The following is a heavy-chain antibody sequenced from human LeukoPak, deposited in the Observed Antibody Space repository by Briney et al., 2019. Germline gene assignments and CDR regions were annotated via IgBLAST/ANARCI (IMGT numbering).Heavy chain of an antibody. CDR3: ARGLYYDSSGYYPGYLFDY. CDR1: GGSFSGYY. D-gene: IGHD3-22*01. V-gene: IGHV4-34*01. Sequence: SETLSLTCAVYGGSFSGYYWSWIRQPPGKGLEWIGYIYHSGSTYYNPSLKSRVTISVDRSKNQFSLKPSSVTAADTAVYYCARGLYYDSSGYYPGYLFDYWGQGTLVTVSS. J-gene: IGHJ4*02. CDR2: IYHSGST.